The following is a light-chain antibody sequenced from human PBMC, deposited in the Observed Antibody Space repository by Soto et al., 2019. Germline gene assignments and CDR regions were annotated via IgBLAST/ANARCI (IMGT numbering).Light chain of an antibody. CDR3: QQYCGSPPWT. Sequence: EFVLTQSPGTLSLSPGERATLSCRASQSISSSYLAWYQQKPGQAPKLLIYGASSRATGIPDRFSGSGSGTDFTLTISRLEPEDFAVYYCQQYCGSPPWTFAQGTKVDIK. CDR2: GAS. CDR1: QSISSSY. J-gene: IGKJ1*01. V-gene: IGKV3-20*01.